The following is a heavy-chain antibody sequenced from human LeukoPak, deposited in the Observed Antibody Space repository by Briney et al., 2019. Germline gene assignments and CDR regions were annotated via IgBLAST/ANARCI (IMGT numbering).Heavy chain of an antibody. CDR1: GGSISSGDYF. Sequence: SETLSLTCTVSGGSISSGDYFWSWIRQHPERGLEWIGYIYNTGNTYCNPFLRSRVTPSVDTSKNQFSLKLTSVTAAGTAVYYCARRGGGRWFDPWGQGTLVTVSS. J-gene: IGHJ5*02. D-gene: IGHD3-16*01. CDR3: ARRGGGRWFDP. CDR2: IYNTGNT. V-gene: IGHV4-31*03.